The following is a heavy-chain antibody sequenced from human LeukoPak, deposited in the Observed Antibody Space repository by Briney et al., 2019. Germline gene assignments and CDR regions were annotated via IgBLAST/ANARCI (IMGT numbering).Heavy chain of an antibody. CDR2: MNPNSGNT. Sequence: EASVKVSCKASGYTFTSYDINWVRQATGQGLEWMGWMNPNSGNTGYAQKFQGRVTMTRNTSISTAYMELRRLRSDDTAVYYCARDLGRYCSGGRCHYYSYYMDVWGKGTTVTVSS. D-gene: IGHD2-15*01. J-gene: IGHJ6*03. V-gene: IGHV1-8*01. CDR1: GYTFTSYD. CDR3: ARDLGRYCSGGRCHYYSYYMDV.